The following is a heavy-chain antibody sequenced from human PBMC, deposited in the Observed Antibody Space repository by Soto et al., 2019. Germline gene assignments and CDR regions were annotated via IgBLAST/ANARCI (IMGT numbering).Heavy chain of an antibody. V-gene: IGHV1-69*02. CDR1: GGTFSSYT. D-gene: IGHD2-8*01. CDR3: ARGVGGSGTKGRGGYYYYYMDV. Sequence: QVQLVQSGAEVKKPGSSVKVSCKASGGTFSSYTISWVRQAPGQGLEWMGRSIPILGIANYAQTFQGRVTITAAKATSTDYMELSSPRSEDTAVYYCARGVGGSGTKGRGGYYYYYMDVWRKGTTVTVSS. CDR2: SIPILGIA. J-gene: IGHJ6*03.